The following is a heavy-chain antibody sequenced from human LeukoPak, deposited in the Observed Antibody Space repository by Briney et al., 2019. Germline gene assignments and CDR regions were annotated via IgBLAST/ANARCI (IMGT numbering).Heavy chain of an antibody. V-gene: IGHV4-34*01. CDR3: ARKLQGSGTYYDYFDY. Sequence: SETLSLTCAVYGGSFSGCYWSWIRQAPGKGLEWIGEINHSGSTNYNPSLKSRVTISVDTSNNQFSLKLSSVTAADTAVYYCARKLQGSGTYYDYFDYWGQRTLVTVSS. CDR1: GGSFSGCY. J-gene: IGHJ4*02. CDR2: INHSGST. D-gene: IGHD3-10*01.